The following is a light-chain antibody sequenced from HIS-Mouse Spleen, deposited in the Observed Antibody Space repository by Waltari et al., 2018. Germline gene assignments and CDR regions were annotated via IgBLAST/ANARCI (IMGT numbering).Light chain of an antibody. CDR3: AAWDDSLSGWV. CDR1: SSDVGGYNY. CDR2: EVS. V-gene: IGLV2-8*01. J-gene: IGLJ3*02. Sequence: QSALTQPPSASGSPGQSVTISCTGTSSDVGGYNYVPWYHQHPGKAPKLMIYEVSKRPSGVPDRFSGSKSGTSASLAISGLRSEDEADYYCAAWDDSLSGWVFGGGTKLTVL.